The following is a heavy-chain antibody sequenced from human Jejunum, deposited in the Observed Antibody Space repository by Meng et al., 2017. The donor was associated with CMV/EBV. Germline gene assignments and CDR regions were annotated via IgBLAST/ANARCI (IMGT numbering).Heavy chain of an antibody. CDR2: IHYTGIT. Sequence: QLHRQELGQGLVKPSEAPSLTGTVSGGSGHSCRYYWGWIRQPPGKGLEWIGSIHYTGITYYNPSLKSRVTIFADTSKNQFSLKLNSVIAADTAVYYCTADSNIKWSYFWGQGTLVTVSS. CDR1: GGSGHSCRYY. D-gene: IGHD2-15*01. J-gene: IGHJ4*02. V-gene: IGHV4-39*07. CDR3: TADSNIKWSYF.